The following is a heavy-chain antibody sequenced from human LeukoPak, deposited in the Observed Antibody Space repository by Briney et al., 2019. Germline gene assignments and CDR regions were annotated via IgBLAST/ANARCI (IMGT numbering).Heavy chain of an antibody. D-gene: IGHD3-16*01. J-gene: IGHJ6*02. V-gene: IGHV3-23*01. CDR2: LSGSGGDT. Sequence: PGGSLRLSCAASGFTFSNYAMSWVRQAPGKGLEWVSSLSGSGGDTYYADSVKGRFTISRDNSKNTLYLQMNSLRAEDTAIYYCVKDLWYFGMDVWGQGTTVTVSS. CDR3: VKDLWYFGMDV. CDR1: GFTFSNYA.